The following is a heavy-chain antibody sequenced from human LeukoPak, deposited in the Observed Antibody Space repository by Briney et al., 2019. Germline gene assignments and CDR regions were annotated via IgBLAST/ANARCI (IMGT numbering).Heavy chain of an antibody. CDR3: ARLSVIVGAALEYYYYYMDV. D-gene: IGHD1-26*01. J-gene: IGHJ6*03. CDR2: IYYSGST. Sequence: PSETLSLTCTVSGGSISSYYWSWIRQPPGKGLEWIGYIYYSGSTNYNPSLKSRVTISLDRSKNQFSLKLSSVTAADTAVYYCARLSVIVGAALEYYYYYMDVWGQGTTVTVSS. CDR1: GGSISSYY. V-gene: IGHV4-59*12.